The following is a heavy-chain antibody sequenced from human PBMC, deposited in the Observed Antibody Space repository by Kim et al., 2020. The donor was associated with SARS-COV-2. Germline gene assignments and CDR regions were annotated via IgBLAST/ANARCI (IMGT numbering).Heavy chain of an antibody. V-gene: IGHV3-9*01. CDR3: AKDRPKKSAAGTMGSFQ. Sequence: GGYLRLSCAASGFTFDDYAMHWVRQAPGKGLEWVSGISWNSGSIGYADSVKDRFTISRDSAKNSLYLQMNSLRAEDTALYYCAKDRPKKSAAGTMGSFQ. CDR1: GFTFDDYA. CDR2: ISWNSGSI. D-gene: IGHD6-13*01. J-gene: IGHJ1*01.